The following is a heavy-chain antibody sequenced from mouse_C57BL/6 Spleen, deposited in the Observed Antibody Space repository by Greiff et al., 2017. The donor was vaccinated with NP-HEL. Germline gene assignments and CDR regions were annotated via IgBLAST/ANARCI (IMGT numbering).Heavy chain of an antibody. Sequence: EVKVEESGGGLVQPGGSMKLSCVASGFTFSNYWMNWVRQSPEKGLEWVAQIRLKSDNYATHYAESVKGRFTISRDDSKSSVYLQMNNLRAEDTGIYYCTVYYGSTWFAYWGQGTLVTVSA. CDR1: GFTFSNYW. J-gene: IGHJ3*01. V-gene: IGHV6-3*01. CDR3: TVYYGSTWFAY. D-gene: IGHD1-1*01. CDR2: IRLKSDNYAT.